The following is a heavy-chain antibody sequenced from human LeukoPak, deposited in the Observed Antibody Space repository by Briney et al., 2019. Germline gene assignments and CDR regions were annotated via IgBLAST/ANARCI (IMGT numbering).Heavy chain of an antibody. D-gene: IGHD2-21*02. CDR1: GYTFTGYY. CDR2: ISAYNGNT. V-gene: IGHV1-18*04. J-gene: IGHJ4*02. CDR3: ARFPEVVVTAIEYYFDY. Sequence: GASVKVSCKASGYTFTGYYMHWVRQAPGQGLEWMGWISAYNGNTNYAQKLQGRVTMTTDTSTSTAYMELRSLRSDDTAVYYCARFPEVVVTAIEYYFDYWGQGTLVTVSS.